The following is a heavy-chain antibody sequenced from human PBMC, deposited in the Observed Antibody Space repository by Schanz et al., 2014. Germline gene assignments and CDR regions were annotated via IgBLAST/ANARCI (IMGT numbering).Heavy chain of an antibody. CDR2: IIPILGIA. J-gene: IGHJ4*02. Sequence: QVQLAQSGAEVKKPGPSVKVSCKASGGTFSTYTISWVRQAPGQGLEWMGRIIPILGIANYAQKFQGRVTITADKSTFTAYMDVSSLRSEDTAVYYCASSGAGYSSSWDFDYWGQGTLVTVSS. CDR3: ASSGAGYSSSWDFDY. V-gene: IGHV1-69*02. CDR1: GGTFSTYT. D-gene: IGHD6-13*01.